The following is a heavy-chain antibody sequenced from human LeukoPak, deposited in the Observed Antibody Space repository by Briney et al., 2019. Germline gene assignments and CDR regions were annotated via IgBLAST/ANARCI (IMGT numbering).Heavy chain of an antibody. Sequence: SETLSLTCTVSGGSISSGDYYWSWIRQPPGKGLEWIGCIYYSGSTYYNPSLKSRVTISVDTSKNQFSLKLSSVTAADTAVYYCARADFWSGYLDYWGQGTLVTVSS. CDR1: GGSISSGDYY. D-gene: IGHD3-3*01. V-gene: IGHV4-30-4*02. CDR2: IYYSGST. J-gene: IGHJ4*02. CDR3: ARADFWSGYLDY.